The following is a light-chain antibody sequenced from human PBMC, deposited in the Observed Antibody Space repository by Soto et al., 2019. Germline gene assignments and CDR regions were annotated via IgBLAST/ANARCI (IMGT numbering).Light chain of an antibody. Sequence: QSVLAQPASVSGSPGQSVTISCTGTFSDIGGYDSVSWYQQHSGKAPKLIIYEVTDRPSGVSNRFSGSKSGNTASLTISGLQAEDEAEYHCSSFARKNSFFVFGTGTKLTVL. V-gene: IGLV2-14*01. CDR3: SSFARKNSFFV. CDR2: EVT. CDR1: FSDIGGYDS. J-gene: IGLJ1*01.